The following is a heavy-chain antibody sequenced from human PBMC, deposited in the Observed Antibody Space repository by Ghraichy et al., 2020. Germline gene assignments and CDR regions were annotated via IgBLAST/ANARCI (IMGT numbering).Heavy chain of an antibody. J-gene: IGHJ4*02. V-gene: IGHV3-48*03. CDR2: ISSSGDTI. CDR1: GFTFSSYE. CDR3: ARDGTPLRVGTLFFDY. Sequence: LSLTCAASGFTFSSYEMNWVRQAPGKGLEWVSFISSSGDTIYYADSVKGRFTISRDNAKNSLYLQMSSLRAEDTAVYYCARDGTPLRVGTLFFDYWGQGTLVTVSS. D-gene: IGHD1-26*01.